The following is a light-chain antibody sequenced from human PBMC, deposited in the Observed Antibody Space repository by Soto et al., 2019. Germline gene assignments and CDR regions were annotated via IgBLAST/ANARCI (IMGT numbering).Light chain of an antibody. V-gene: IGKV3-20*01. J-gene: IGKJ3*01. CDR3: HYYDDSPPFP. CDR1: QSVTSRF. Sequence: EIVLTQSPGTLPLSPGERATFSCRASQSVTSRFLAWYQQKPGQAPRLLIHGASSRATGIPDRFSGSGSGTDFTLTISRLEPEDFAVYYCHYYDDSPPFPFGPGTKLDIK. CDR2: GAS.